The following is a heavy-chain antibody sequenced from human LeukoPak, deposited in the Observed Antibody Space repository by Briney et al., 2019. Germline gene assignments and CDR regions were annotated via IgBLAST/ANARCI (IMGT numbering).Heavy chain of an antibody. Sequence: GGSLRLSCTASGFTFGDYAMSWVRQAPGKGLQWVGFIRSKAYGGTTEYAASVKGRFTISRDDSKSIAYLQMNSLKTEDTAVYYCARDPEGGDYDFWSGYLYYFDYWGQGTLVTVSS. J-gene: IGHJ4*02. CDR2: IRSKAYGGTT. CDR1: GFTFGDYA. CDR3: ARDPEGGDYDFWSGYLYYFDY. D-gene: IGHD3-3*01. V-gene: IGHV3-49*04.